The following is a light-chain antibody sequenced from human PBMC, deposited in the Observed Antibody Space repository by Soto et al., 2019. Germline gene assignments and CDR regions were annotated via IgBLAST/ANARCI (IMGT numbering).Light chain of an antibody. CDR2: DVS. CDR1: SSDVGGYYY. J-gene: IGLJ2*01. CDR3: CSYADTTVVV. Sequence: QSALTQPRSVSGSPGQSVTISCTGTSSDVGGYYYVSWYQQHPSKAPKLMIYDVSKRPAGAAGRFSGTKSGNKASLTTSGLQAEDEADYYCCSYADTTVVVFGGGTKVTVL. V-gene: IGLV2-11*01.